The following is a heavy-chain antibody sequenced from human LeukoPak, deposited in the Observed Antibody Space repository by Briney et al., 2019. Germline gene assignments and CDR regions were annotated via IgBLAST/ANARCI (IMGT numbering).Heavy chain of an antibody. V-gene: IGHV3-30*03. CDR2: ISYDGSNK. J-gene: IGHJ3*02. D-gene: IGHD6-13*01. CDR1: GFTFSSYG. Sequence: GGSLRLSCAASGFTFSSYGMHWVRQAPGKGLEWVAVISYDGSNKYYADSVKGRFTISRDNSKNTLYLQMNSLRAEDTAVYYCARDNSHSSIYSTRGNAFDIWGQGTMVTVSS. CDR3: ARDNSHSSIYSTRGNAFDI.